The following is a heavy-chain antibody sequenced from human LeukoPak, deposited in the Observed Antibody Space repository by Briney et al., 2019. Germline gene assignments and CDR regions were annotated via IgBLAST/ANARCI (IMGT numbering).Heavy chain of an antibody. CDR3: ARGGEMARIEDGWPYGMDV. J-gene: IGHJ6*02. CDR1: LFTLSSHE. V-gene: IGHV3-48*03. D-gene: IGHD5-24*01. CDR2: ISSSVSTI. Sequence: PVGALRLSCVPSLFTLSSHELNWVPEAPGTGLWCGPYISSSVSTIYYADSVKGRFTISRDNAKNSLYVQTNSVRAEDTGVYYCARGGEMARIEDGWPYGMDVWGRGTTVTVSS.